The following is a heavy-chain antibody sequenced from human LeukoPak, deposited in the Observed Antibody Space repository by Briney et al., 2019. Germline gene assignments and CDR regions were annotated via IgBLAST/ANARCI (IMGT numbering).Heavy chain of an antibody. D-gene: IGHD6-13*01. CDR1: GGSISSDDYY. J-gene: IGHJ4*02. V-gene: IGHV4-30-4*01. Sequence: SQTLTLTCTVSGGSISSDDYYWSRIRQPPGKGLEWIGYIYYSGSTYYNPSLKSRVTISIDTSKNQFSLRLSSVTAADTAVYYCARIYSCSWFYCDYWGQGTLVTVSS. CDR2: IYYSGST. CDR3: ARIYSCSWFYCDY.